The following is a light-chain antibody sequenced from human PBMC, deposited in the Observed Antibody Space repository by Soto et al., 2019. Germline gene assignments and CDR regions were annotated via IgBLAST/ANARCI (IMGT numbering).Light chain of an antibody. Sequence: QSALTQPPSASGSPGQSVTISCTGTSSDVGGYNYVSWYQQHPGKAPKLMISEVSKRPSGVPDRFSGSKSGTTASLTVSGLQAEDEADYYCSAYTGSDNFDVFGTGTKVTVL. J-gene: IGLJ1*01. V-gene: IGLV2-8*01. CDR2: EVS. CDR3: SAYTGSDNFDV. CDR1: SSDVGGYNY.